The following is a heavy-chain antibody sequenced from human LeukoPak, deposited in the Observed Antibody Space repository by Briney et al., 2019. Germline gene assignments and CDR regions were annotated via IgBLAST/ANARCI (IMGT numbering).Heavy chain of an antibody. D-gene: IGHD6-13*01. CDR1: GGSISSSSYY. Sequence: SETLSLTCTVSGGSISSSSYYWGWIRQPPGKGLEWIGNIYYSGSTYYNPSLKSRVTISVDTSRNQFSLNLSSVTAADTAVYYCARLQQLVNFFDYWGQGILVTVSS. CDR2: IYYSGST. V-gene: IGHV4-39*07. J-gene: IGHJ4*02. CDR3: ARLQQLVNFFDY.